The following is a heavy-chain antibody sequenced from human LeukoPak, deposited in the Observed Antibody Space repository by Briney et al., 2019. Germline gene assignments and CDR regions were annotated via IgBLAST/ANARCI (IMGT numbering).Heavy chain of an antibody. CDR2: IYSGGST. CDR1: GFTVSSYY. D-gene: IGHD3-10*01. Sequence: GGSLRLSCAASGFTVSSYYMSWVRQAPGKGLEWVSVIYSGGSTYYADSLRGRFTISRDNSKNTLYLQMNSLRAEDTAEYYCARVVSGAFDIRGQGTMVTVSS. V-gene: IGHV3-53*01. J-gene: IGHJ3*02. CDR3: ARVVSGAFDI.